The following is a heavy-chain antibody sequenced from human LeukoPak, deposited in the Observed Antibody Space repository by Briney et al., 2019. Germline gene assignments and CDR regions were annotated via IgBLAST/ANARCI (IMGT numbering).Heavy chain of an antibody. CDR1: GDRVSSSSGA. V-gene: IGHV6-1*01. CDR2: TYYRSKWYN. D-gene: IGHD3-16*01. CDR3: TRDPGGGGFDP. J-gene: IGHJ5*02. Sequence: SQTLSLTCAISGDRVSSSSGAWNWVRQSPSRGLEWLARTYYRSKWYNDYAVSVKSRITITRDTSKNQFSLQLNSVTPEDRAIYYCTRDPGGGGFDPWGQGTLVTVSS.